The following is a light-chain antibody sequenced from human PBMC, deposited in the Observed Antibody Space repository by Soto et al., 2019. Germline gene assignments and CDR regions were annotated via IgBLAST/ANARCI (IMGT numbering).Light chain of an antibody. CDR1: SSNIGNNY. Sequence: QSVLTQPPSVSAAPGQKVTISCSGSSSNIGNNYVSWYQQLPGTAPKLLIYENNRRPSGIPDRFSGSKSGTSATLGITGRQTGDEADYYCGTWDSSLSGYAFGTGTKVTVL. V-gene: IGLV1-51*02. CDR2: ENN. CDR3: GTWDSSLSGYA. J-gene: IGLJ1*01.